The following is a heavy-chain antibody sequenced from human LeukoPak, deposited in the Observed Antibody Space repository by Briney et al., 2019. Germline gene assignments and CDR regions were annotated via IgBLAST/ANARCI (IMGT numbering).Heavy chain of an antibody. Sequence: SVKVSCKASGGTFSSYANSWVRQAPGQGLEWMGGIIPIFGTANYAQKFQGRVTITTDESTSTAYMELSSLRSEDTAVYYCAIAAAGTGGYYSDYWGQGTLVTVSS. J-gene: IGHJ4*02. CDR3: AIAAAGTGGYYSDY. D-gene: IGHD6-13*01. CDR2: IIPIFGTA. V-gene: IGHV1-69*05. CDR1: GGTFSSYA.